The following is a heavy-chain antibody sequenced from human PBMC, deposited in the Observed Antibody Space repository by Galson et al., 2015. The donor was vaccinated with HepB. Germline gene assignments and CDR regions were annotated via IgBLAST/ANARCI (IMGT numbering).Heavy chain of an antibody. CDR1: GFTVSSNH. J-gene: IGHJ3*02. CDR2: VSNSGST. V-gene: IGHV3-66*01. Sequence: SLRLSCAASGFTVSSNHMNWVRQAPGKGLEWVSVVSNSGSTSYADSVKGRFTISRDNSKNTLYLQMNSLRVEDTAVYHCRGWLLVEASEIWGQGTTVTVSS. CDR3: RGWLLVEASEI. D-gene: IGHD3-9*01.